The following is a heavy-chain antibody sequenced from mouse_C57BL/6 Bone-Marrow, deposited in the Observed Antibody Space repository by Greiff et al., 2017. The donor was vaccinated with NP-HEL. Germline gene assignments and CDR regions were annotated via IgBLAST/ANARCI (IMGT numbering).Heavy chain of an antibody. J-gene: IGHJ3*01. CDR3: ARPNSSGYFAY. CDR1: GFTFSSYG. CDR2: ISSGGSYT. V-gene: IGHV5-6*01. D-gene: IGHD3-2*02. Sequence: DVQLQESGGDLVKPGGSLKLSCAASGFTFSSYGMSWVRQTPDKRLEWVATISSGGSYTYYPDSVKGRFTISRDNAKNTLYLQMSSLKSEDTAMYYCARPNSSGYFAYWGQGTLVTVSA.